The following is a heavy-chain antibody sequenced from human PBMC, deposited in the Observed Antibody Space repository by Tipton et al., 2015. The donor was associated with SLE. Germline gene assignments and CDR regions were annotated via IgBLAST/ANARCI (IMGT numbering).Heavy chain of an antibody. J-gene: IGHJ4*02. D-gene: IGHD3-3*01. Sequence: GLVKPSQTLSLTCAISGDSVSSNSAAWNWIRQSPSRGLEWLGRTYYMSKWYNDYAVSVKSRIIINPDTSKNQFSLQLTSVTPEDTAVYYCERGAALLRFLEWLFRDYFDYWRQGTLVTVSS. CDR3: ERGAALLRFLEWLFRDYFDY. CDR1: GDSVSSNSAA. V-gene: IGHV6-1*01. CDR2: TYYMSKWYN.